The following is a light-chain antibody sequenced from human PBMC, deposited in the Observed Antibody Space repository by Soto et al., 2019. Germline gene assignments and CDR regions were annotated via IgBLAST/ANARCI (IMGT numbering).Light chain of an antibody. CDR1: SSNIGDNY. V-gene: IGLV1-51*01. J-gene: IGLJ3*02. Sequence: QSALTQPPSVSAAPGQKVTISCSGSSSNIGDNYVSWYQQLPGMAPKLLIHDNDKRPSGIPDRFSASKSGTSATLGITGLQTGDEADYYCGTWDSSLSSLMFGGGTKLTVL. CDR3: GTWDSSLSSLM. CDR2: DND.